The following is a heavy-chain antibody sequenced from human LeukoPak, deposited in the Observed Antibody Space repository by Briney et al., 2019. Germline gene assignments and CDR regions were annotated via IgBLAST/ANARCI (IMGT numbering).Heavy chain of an antibody. V-gene: IGHV3-23*01. Sequence: GGSPRLSCAASGFTFSNYVMGWVRHPPGEGLQWVSVISGSGITTSYARSVKGRFTTSSENSKNTRYLQMNSLRAEDTAVNYLAKASGYCSSTSCAQFDYWGQGSLVTVSS. CDR1: GFTFSNYV. D-gene: IGHD2-2*03. CDR3: AKASGYCSSTSCAQFDY. CDR2: ISGSGITT. J-gene: IGHJ4*02.